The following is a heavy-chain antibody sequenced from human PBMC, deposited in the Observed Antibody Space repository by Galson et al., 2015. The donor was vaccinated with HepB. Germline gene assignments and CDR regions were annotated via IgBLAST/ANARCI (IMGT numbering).Heavy chain of an antibody. CDR2: ISGSISST. J-gene: IGHJ4*02. CDR3: VSSGCYKYWEDDFDY. V-gene: IGHV3-23*01. Sequence: SLRLSCAASGFIFSNYSMIWVRQVPGKGLEWVSTISGSISSTYYADSVKGRFTISRDNSQSTLYLHMNSLRVEDTAVYYCVSSGCYKYWEDDFDYWVQGTLVTVSP. CDR1: GFIFSNYS. D-gene: IGHD5-24*01.